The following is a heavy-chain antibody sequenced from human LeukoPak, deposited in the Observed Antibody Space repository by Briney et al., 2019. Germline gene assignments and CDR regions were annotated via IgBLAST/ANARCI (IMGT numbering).Heavy chain of an antibody. CDR1: GFTFSSYG. V-gene: IGHV3-30*18. Sequence: GGSLRLSCAASGFTFSSYGMHWVRQAPGKGPEWVAVISYDGSNKYYADSVKGRFTISRDNSKNTLYLQMNSLRAEDTAVYYCAKHTYWGQGTLVTVSS. CDR2: ISYDGSNK. J-gene: IGHJ4*02. CDR3: AKHTY.